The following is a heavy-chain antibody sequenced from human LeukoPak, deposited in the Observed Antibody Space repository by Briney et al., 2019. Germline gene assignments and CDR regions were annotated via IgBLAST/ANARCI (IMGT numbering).Heavy chain of an antibody. D-gene: IGHD6-19*01. CDR1: GYTFTSYG. J-gene: IGHJ4*02. V-gene: IGHV1-18*01. CDR2: ISAYNGNT. CDR3: ARDNPYSSGWWVRPRTLGFDY. Sequence: GASVKVSCKASGYTFTSYGISWVRQAPGQGLEWMGWISAYNGNTNYAQKLQGRVTMTTDTSTSTAYMELRSLRSDDTAVYYCARDNPYSSGWWVRPRTLGFDYWGQGTLVTVSS.